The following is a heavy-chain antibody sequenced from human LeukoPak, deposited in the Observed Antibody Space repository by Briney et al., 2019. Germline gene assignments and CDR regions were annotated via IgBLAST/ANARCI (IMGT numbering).Heavy chain of an antibody. V-gene: IGHV4-30-4*01. J-gene: IGHJ5*02. CDR3: ARVRAHDEGWHDP. CDR2: IHYSGNT. D-gene: IGHD5-24*01. Sequence: SETLSLTCTVSGGSISSGGYYWSWIRQPPGKGLEWIGYIHYSGNTYYNPSLKSRVTISVDTSKNQFYLKLRSVTAADTAVYSCARVRAHDEGWHDPWGQGTLVTVS. CDR1: GGSISSGGYY.